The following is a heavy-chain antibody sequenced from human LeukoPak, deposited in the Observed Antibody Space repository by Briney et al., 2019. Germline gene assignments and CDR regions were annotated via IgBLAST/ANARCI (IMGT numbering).Heavy chain of an antibody. Sequence: GGSLRLSCAASGFTFSSFSMNWVRQAPGKGLEWVSSISSSGSYKYYADSVKGRFTISRDNAKNSLYLQMNSLRAEDTAVYYCARGPGYCSGGSCIYFDYWGQGTLVTVSS. J-gene: IGHJ4*02. CDR2: ISSSGSYK. V-gene: IGHV3-21*01. D-gene: IGHD2-15*01. CDR3: ARGPGYCSGGSCIYFDY. CDR1: GFTFSSFS.